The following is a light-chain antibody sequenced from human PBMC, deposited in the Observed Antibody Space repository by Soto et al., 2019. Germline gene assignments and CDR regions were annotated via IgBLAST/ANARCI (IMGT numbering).Light chain of an antibody. CDR1: SSDVGGYNY. CDR2: EVS. CDR3: SSYAGSNNWV. V-gene: IGLV2-8*01. Sequence: QSALTQPPSASGSPGQSVTISCTGTSSDVGGYNYVSWYQQLPGKAPKLMIYEVSKRPSGVPDRFSASKSGNTASLTVSGLQAEDEADYYCSSYAGSNNWVFGGGTKVTVL. J-gene: IGLJ3*02.